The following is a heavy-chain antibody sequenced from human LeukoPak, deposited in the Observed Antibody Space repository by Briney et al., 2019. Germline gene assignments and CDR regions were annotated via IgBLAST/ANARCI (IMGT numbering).Heavy chain of an antibody. CDR2: IIPILGIA. V-gene: IGHV1-69*04. J-gene: IGHJ4*02. Sequence: ASVKVSCKASGGTFSSYAISWVRQAPGQGLEWMGRIIPILGIANYAQKFQGRVTITADKSTSTAYMELSSLRSEDTAVYYCARYGYSSRAVDYWGQGTLVTVSS. CDR1: GGTFSSYA. CDR3: ARYGYSSRAVDY. D-gene: IGHD6-13*01.